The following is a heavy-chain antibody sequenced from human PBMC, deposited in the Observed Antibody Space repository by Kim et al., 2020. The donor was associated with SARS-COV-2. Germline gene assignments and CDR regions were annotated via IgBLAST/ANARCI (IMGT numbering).Heavy chain of an antibody. V-gene: IGHV4-34*01. J-gene: IGHJ4*02. Sequence: SETLSLTCAVYGGSFSGYYWSWIRQPPGKGLEWIGEINHSGSTNYNPSLKSRVTISVDTSKNQFSLKLSSVTAADTAVYYCARGFRVRSGYYGDYWGQGT. CDR1: GGSFSGYY. D-gene: IGHD3-3*01. CDR2: INHSGST. CDR3: ARGFRVRSGYYGDY.